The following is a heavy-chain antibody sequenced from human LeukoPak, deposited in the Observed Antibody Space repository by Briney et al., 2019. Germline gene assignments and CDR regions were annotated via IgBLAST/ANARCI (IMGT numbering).Heavy chain of an antibody. Sequence: SVKVSCKASGYTFTSYGISWVRQAPGQGLEWMGGIIPIFGTANYAQKFQGRVTITADESTSTAYMELSSLRSEDTAVYYCARERSPRYSSSLGAFDIWGQGTMVTVSS. V-gene: IGHV1-69*13. D-gene: IGHD6-13*01. CDR3: ARERSPRYSSSLGAFDI. CDR2: IIPIFGTA. CDR1: GYTFTSYG. J-gene: IGHJ3*02.